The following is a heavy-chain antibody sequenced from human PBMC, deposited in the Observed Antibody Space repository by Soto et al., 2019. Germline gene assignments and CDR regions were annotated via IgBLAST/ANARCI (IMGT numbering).Heavy chain of an antibody. J-gene: IGHJ5*02. CDR1: GASISGFY. D-gene: IGHD1-1*01. CDR2: IYATGTT. V-gene: IGHV4-4*07. CDR3: VRDGTKTLRDWFDP. Sequence: SDALSLTCTVPGASISGFYWSWIRKSAGKGLEWIGRIYATGTTDYNPSLKSRVMMSVDTSKKQFSLKLRSVTAADTAVYYCVRDGTKTLRDWFDPWGQGISVTASS.